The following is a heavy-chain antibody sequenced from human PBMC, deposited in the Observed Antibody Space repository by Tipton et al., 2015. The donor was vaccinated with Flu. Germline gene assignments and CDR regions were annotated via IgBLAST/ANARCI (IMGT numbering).Heavy chain of an antibody. J-gene: IGHJ4*02. CDR2: IKQDASEK. D-gene: IGHD6-19*01. CDR1: GFRFNTFW. Sequence: AVPGFRFNTFWMNWVRQAPGKGLEWVAIIKQDASEKLYVDSVEGRFTISRDNAKNSLSLQMDSLRGDDTAVYYCAGGSGWLITDWGQGTLVTVSS. V-gene: IGHV3-7*01. CDR3: AGGSGWLITD.